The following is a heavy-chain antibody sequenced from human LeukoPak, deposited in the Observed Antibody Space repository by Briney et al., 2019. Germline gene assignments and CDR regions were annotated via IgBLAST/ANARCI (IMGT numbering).Heavy chain of an antibody. J-gene: IGHJ4*02. V-gene: IGHV4-39*01. CDR2: MYYSGTT. Sequence: SETLSLTCTVSGASISSYYWGWIRQPPGKGLEWIASMYYSGTTFYSPSLKSRVTISVDTSKNQLSLKLGSVTAADTAVYYCARHPPRDGSAFDYWGQGTLVTVSS. CDR1: GASISSYY. CDR3: ARHPPRDGSAFDY.